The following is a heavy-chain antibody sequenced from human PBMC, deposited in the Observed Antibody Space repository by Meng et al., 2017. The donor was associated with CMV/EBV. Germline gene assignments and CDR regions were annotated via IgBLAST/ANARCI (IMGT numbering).Heavy chain of an antibody. V-gene: IGHV3-7*01. CDR1: GFTLSSYW. CDR3: ARDGADDDYSNANYYYYYGMDV. CDR2: IKQDGSEK. J-gene: IGHJ6*02. Sequence: GESLKISCAASGFTLSSYWMSWVRQAPGKGLEWVANIKQDGSEKYYVDSVKGRFTISRDNAKNSLYLQMNSLRAEDTAVYYCARDGADDDYSNANYYYYYGMDVRGQGTTVTVSS. D-gene: IGHD4-11*01.